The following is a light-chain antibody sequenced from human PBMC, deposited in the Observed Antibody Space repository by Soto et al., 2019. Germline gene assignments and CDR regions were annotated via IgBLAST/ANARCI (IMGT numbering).Light chain of an antibody. CDR1: QSVSSSY. CDR2: GAS. V-gene: IGKV3-20*01. CDR3: QQFGSSPRGT. J-gene: IGKJ1*01. Sequence: EIVLTQSPGTLSLSPGERATLSCRASQSVSSSYLAWYQQQPGQAPRLLIYGASSRATAIPDRFSGSGSRTDFTLTISRLEPEDFAVYYCQQFGSSPRGTFGQGTKVEIK.